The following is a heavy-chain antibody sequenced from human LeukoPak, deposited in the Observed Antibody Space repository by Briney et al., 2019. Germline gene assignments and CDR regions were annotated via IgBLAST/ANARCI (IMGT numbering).Heavy chain of an antibody. Sequence: SETLSLTCAVYGGSFSGYYWSWIRQPPGKGLEWIGEINHSGSTNYNPSLKSRVTISVDTSKNQFSLKLSSVTAADTAVYYCARRVSMVYEYYLDYWGQGTLVTVSS. J-gene: IGHJ4*02. CDR1: GGSFSGYY. V-gene: IGHV4-34*01. CDR2: INHSGST. CDR3: ARRVSMVYEYYLDY. D-gene: IGHD2-8*01.